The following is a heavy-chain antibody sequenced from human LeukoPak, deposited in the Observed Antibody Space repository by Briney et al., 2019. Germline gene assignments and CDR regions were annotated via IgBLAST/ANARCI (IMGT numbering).Heavy chain of an antibody. J-gene: IGHJ3*01. CDR1: GDSASNNSGA. CDR2: TYYRSEWYS. V-gene: IGHV6-1*01. Sequence: SQTLSLTCVISGDSASNNSGAWNWIRQSPSRGPEWLGRTYYRSEWYSDYAVSVKSRITINPDTSKNQFSLQLNSVTPEDTAVYYCTRGKAFDVWGQGTLVTVSS. CDR3: TRGKAFDV.